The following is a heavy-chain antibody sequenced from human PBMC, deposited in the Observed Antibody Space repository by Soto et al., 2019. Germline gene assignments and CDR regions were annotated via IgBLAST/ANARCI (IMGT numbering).Heavy chain of an antibody. V-gene: IGHV3-49*03. CDR3: AMDTSGYNYYFDH. CDR1: GFTFGDYA. Sequence: EVQLVESGGGLLQPGRSLRLSCTTSGFTFGDYAMSWFRQAPGKGLELVGFVRSKSNGGTTEYAAYVKGRFTISRDDSRSIAYLQMNSLKTEDTAVYYCAMDTSGYNYYFDHWGQGTLVIVSS. D-gene: IGHD3-22*01. J-gene: IGHJ4*02. CDR2: VRSKSNGGTT.